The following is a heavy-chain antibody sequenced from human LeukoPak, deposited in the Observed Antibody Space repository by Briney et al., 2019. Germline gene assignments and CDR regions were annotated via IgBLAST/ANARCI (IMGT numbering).Heavy chain of an antibody. CDR1: GYTFTGYY. D-gene: IGHD2-2*01. J-gene: IGHJ5*02. CDR3: ARDPDIVVVPAAMGFDP. CDR2: ITPNSGGT. Sequence: ASVKVSCKASGYTFTGYYMHWVRQAPGQGLEWMGWITPNSGGTNYAQKFQGRVTMTRDTSISTAYMELSRLRSDDTAVYYCARDPDIVVVPAAMGFDPWGQGTLVTVSS. V-gene: IGHV1-2*02.